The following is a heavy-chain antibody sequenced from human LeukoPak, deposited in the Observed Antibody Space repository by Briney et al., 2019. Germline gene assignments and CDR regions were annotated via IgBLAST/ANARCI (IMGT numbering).Heavy chain of an antibody. V-gene: IGHV4-39*01. CDR2: ISYGGST. D-gene: IGHD2-2*02. CDR1: GGSISSSTNY. Sequence: SETLPLTCTVSGGSISSSTNYWGWIRQPPGKGLEWIGSISYGGSTYYNPSLKSRLTISVDTSKNQFSLKLISVTAADTAVYFCARHHRRYCSTISCYTQFDYWGQGTLVTVSS. J-gene: IGHJ4*02. CDR3: ARHHRRYCSTISCYTQFDY.